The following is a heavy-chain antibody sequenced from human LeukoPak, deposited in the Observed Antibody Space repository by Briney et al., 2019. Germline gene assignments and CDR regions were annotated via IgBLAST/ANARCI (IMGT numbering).Heavy chain of an antibody. CDR1: GFPFSSYA. CDR3: APPYSGFFAAFDI. J-gene: IGHJ3*02. D-gene: IGHD3-10*01. V-gene: IGHV3-30-3*01. Sequence: PGGSLRLSCAASGFPFSSYAMHWVRQAPGKGLEWVAVISYDETNKYYADSVRGRFTISRDNSKNTLYLQVNSLRTEDTGVYYCAPPYSGFFAAFDIWGQGTMVTVSS. CDR2: ISYDETNK.